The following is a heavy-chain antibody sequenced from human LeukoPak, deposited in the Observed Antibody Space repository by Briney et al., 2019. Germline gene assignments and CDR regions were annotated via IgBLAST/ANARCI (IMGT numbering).Heavy chain of an antibody. V-gene: IGHV3-53*01. Sequence: GGSLRLSCEVSEFTFSNSWMSWVRQAPGKGLEWVSVIYSGGSTYYADSVKGRFTISRDNSKNMLYLQMNSLRAEDTAVYYCAREGSSWPFDYWGQGTLVTVSS. CDR3: AREGSSWPFDY. D-gene: IGHD6-13*01. CDR2: IYSGGST. J-gene: IGHJ4*02. CDR1: EFTFSNSW.